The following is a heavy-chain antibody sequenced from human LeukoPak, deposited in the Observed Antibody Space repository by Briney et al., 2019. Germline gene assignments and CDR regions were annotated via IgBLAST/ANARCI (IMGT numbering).Heavy chain of an antibody. Sequence: PGGSLRLSCAASGFTFSSYEMNWVRQAPGKGLEWVSYISSSGSTIYYADSVKGRFTISRDNAKNSLYLQMNSLRAEDTAVYYCARGLSGWYPIGGIDYWGQGTLVTVSS. V-gene: IGHV3-48*03. CDR3: ARGLSGWYPIGGIDY. CDR1: GFTFSSYE. CDR2: ISSSGSTI. J-gene: IGHJ4*02. D-gene: IGHD6-19*01.